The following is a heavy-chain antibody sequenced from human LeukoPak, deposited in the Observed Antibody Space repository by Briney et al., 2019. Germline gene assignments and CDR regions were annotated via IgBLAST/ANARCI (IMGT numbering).Heavy chain of an antibody. CDR1: GGSFSGYY. CDR3: ARETKLLANPQYYFFMDV. Sequence: PSETLSLTCAINGGSFSGYYVTWIRQVPGKGLEWIGEINPRGSTIHNPSIKSRVTISLDTSKNQFSLKLSSVTAADTAVYYCARETKLLANPQYYFFMDVWGKGTTVTVSS. CDR2: INPRGST. D-gene: IGHD2-15*01. V-gene: IGHV4-34*01. J-gene: IGHJ6*03.